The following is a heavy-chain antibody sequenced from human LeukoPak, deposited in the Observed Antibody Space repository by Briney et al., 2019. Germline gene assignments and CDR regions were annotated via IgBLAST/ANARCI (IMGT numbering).Heavy chain of an antibody. CDR1: GFTFSSYA. J-gene: IGHJ3*02. CDR3: ARDSGYCSGGSCLYDAFDI. D-gene: IGHD2-15*01. CDR2: ISYDGSNK. V-gene: IGHV3-30-3*01. Sequence: PGGSLRLSCAASGFTFSSYAMHWVRQAPGKGLEWVAVISYDGSNKYYADSVKGRFTISRDNSKNTLYLQMNSLRAEDTAVYYCARDSGYCSGGSCLYDAFDIWGQGTMVTVSS.